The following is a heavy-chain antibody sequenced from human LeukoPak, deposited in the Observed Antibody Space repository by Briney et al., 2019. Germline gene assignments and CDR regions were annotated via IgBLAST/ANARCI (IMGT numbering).Heavy chain of an antibody. CDR3: ARGGSHKVPTALDV. V-gene: IGHV4-39*07. CDR2: IYYSGST. D-gene: IGHD1-1*01. CDR1: GGSISSSSYY. J-gene: IGHJ6*02. Sequence: SETLSLTCTVSGGSISSSSYYWGWIRQPPGKGLEWIGSIYYSGSTYYNPSLKSRVTISVDTSKNQFSLKLSSVTAADTAVYYCARGGSHKVPTALDVWGQGTTVTVSS.